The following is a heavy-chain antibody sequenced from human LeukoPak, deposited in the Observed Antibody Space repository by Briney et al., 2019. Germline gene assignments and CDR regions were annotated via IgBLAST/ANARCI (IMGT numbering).Heavy chain of an antibody. J-gene: IGHJ6*02. CDR1: GGSISSSNW. CDR2: IYHSGST. CDR3: ARTYYYDSSGYYYEYYYYYGMDV. D-gene: IGHD3-22*01. V-gene: IGHV4-4*02. Sequence: SGTLSLTCAVSGGSISSSNWWSWVRQPPGKGLEWIGEIYHSGSTNYNPSLKSRVTISVDKSKNQFSLKLSSVTAADTAVYYCARTYYYDSSGYYYEYYYYYGMDVWGQGTTVTVSS.